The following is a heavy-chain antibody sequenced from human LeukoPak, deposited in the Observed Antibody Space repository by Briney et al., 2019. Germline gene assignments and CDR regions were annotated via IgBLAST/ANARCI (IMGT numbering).Heavy chain of an antibody. CDR2: ISGSGGST. Sequence: GSLRLSCAASGFTFSSYAMSWVRQAPGKGLEWVSAISGSGGSTYYADSVKGRFTISRDNSKNTLYLQMNSLRAEDTAVYYCAKVPELMVYATGVFDYWGQGTLVTVSS. V-gene: IGHV3-23*01. J-gene: IGHJ4*02. CDR1: GFTFSSYA. D-gene: IGHD2-8*01. CDR3: AKVPELMVYATGVFDY.